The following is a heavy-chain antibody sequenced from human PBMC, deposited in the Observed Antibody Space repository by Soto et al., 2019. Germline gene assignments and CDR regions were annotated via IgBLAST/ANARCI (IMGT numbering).Heavy chain of an antibody. Sequence: QVQLVESGGGVVQPGRSLRLSCAASGFTFSNYGIHWVRQAPGKGLEWVALIWYDGSNKYYADSVKGRFTISRDNSKNTLYLQMNSRRAEDTAVYRCARDEGKNGYYGLDYWGQGTLVTVSS. D-gene: IGHD1-26*01. CDR2: IWYDGSNK. CDR3: ARDEGKNGYYGLDY. CDR1: GFTFSNYG. V-gene: IGHV3-33*01. J-gene: IGHJ4*02.